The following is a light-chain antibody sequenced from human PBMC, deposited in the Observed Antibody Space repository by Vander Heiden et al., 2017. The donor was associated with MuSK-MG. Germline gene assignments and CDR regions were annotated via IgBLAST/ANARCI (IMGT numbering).Light chain of an antibody. CDR3: QSYDSGLTASV. Sequence: VLTQPPSVSGAPGLRVTISCTGTSSNIGAGFDVHWYQQLPGTPPKLLIFENTNRPSGVPDRFSASTSDTSASLAITGLQAEDEADYYCQSYDSGLTASVFGTGTRVVVL. V-gene: IGLV1-40*01. CDR2: ENT. CDR1: SSNIGAGFD. J-gene: IGLJ1*01.